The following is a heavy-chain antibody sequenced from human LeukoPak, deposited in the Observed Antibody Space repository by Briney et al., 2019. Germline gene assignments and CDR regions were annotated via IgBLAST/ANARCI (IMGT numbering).Heavy chain of an antibody. J-gene: IGHJ4*02. CDR3: ARGWNDDY. D-gene: IGHD1-1*01. V-gene: IGHV4-34*01. CDR1: GGSFSGYY. CDR2: INHSGST. Sequence: SETLSLTCAVYGGSFSGYYWSWIRQPPGKGLEWIGEINHSGSTNYNPSLKSRVTISVDTSKNQFSLKLSSVTAADTAVYYCARGWNDDYWGQGTLVTVSS.